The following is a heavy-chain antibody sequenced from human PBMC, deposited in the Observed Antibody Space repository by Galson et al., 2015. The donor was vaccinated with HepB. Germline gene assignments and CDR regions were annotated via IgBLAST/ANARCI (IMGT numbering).Heavy chain of an antibody. CDR3: AIAYEMDTLFLGYDAFDI. CDR2: TNGSGGST. D-gene: IGHD5-24*01. Sequence: SLRLSCAASGFTFSRHGMSWVRQAPGKGLEWVSDTNGSGGSTYYADSAKGRFTISRDKSKNTLYLQMNSLRADDTAVYYCAIAYEMDTLFLGYDAFDIRGQGTMGSGSS. J-gene: IGHJ3*02. V-gene: IGHV3-23*01. CDR1: GFTFSRHG.